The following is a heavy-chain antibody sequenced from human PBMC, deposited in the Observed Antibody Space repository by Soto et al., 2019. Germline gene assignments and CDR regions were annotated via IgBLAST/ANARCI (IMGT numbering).Heavy chain of an antibody. J-gene: IGHJ4*02. D-gene: IGHD3-9*01. V-gene: IGHV1-69*02. Sequence: QVQLVQSGAEVKKPGSSVKVSCKASGGTFSSYTISWVRQAPGQGLEWMGRIIPSLGIANYAQKFQGRVTSTPDKSTGTAYMELSRLRSEHTAVYYCAYRFRYFGWPADYWGQGTMVTVSS. CDR1: GGTFSSYT. CDR2: IIPSLGIA. CDR3: AYRFRYFGWPADY.